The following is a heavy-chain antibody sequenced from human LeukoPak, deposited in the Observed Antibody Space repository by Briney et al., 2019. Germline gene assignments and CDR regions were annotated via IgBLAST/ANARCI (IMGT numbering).Heavy chain of an antibody. CDR3: ARDPHNPGPIDY. CDR2: ISGNNNYI. CDR1: GFTFSSYS. V-gene: IGHV3-21*01. Sequence: PGGSLRLSCAASGFTFSSYSMNWVRQAPGKGLEWVSSISGNNNYIYYADSVGGRFTISRDNARDPLFLQMDSLRAEDTAVYYCARDPHNPGPIDYWGQGTLVTVSS. J-gene: IGHJ4*02.